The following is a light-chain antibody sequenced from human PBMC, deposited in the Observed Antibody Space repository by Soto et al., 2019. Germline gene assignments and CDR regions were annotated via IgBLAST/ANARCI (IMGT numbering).Light chain of an antibody. CDR2: KVS. V-gene: IGKV2-30*02. CDR3: MQGSHWPWT. J-gene: IGKJ1*01. CDR1: QSLLHSDGNTY. Sequence: VVLTQSPLSQPVTLGQPASISCRSGQSLLHSDGNTYLSWFQQRPGHSPRRLIYKVSDRDSGVPDRFSGSGSGTDFTLKISRVEAEDIGVYYCMQGSHWPWTFGQGNKMEIK.